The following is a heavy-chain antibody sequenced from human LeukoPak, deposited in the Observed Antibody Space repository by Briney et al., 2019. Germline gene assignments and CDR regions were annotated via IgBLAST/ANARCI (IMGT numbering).Heavy chain of an antibody. V-gene: IGHV3-53*01. Sequence: GGSLRLSCAASGFTVSSNYMSWVRQAPGKGLEWVSVISGSGGSTYYADSVKGRFTISRDNSKNTLYLQMNSLRAEDTAVYYCARGYNWNDEDRDYWGQGTLVTVSS. CDR2: ISGSGGST. J-gene: IGHJ4*02. CDR1: GFTVSSNY. D-gene: IGHD1-20*01. CDR3: ARGYNWNDEDRDY.